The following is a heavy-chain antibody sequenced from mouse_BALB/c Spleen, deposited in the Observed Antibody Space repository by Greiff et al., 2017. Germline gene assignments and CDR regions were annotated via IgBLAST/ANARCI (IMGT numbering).Heavy chain of an antibody. D-gene: IGHD1-1*01. V-gene: IGHV3-2*02. CDR3: AKLLRYYYAMDY. CDR1: GYSITSDYA. CDR2: ISYSGST. J-gene: IGHJ4*01. Sequence: EVKLQESGPGLVKPSQSLSLTCTVTGYSITSDYAWNWIRQFPGNKLEWMGYISYSGSTSYNPSLKSRISITRDTSKNQFFLQLNSVTTEDTATYYCAKLLRYYYAMDYWGQGTSVTVSS.